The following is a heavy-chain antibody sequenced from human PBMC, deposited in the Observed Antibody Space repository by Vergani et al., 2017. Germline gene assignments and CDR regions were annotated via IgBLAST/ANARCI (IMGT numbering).Heavy chain of an antibody. Sequence: QVQLQQWGGGLLKPSETLPLTCVVNGGSFTSYHWTWIRQSPGEGLEWVGDIDHTGRPDYNPSLKSRLTMSVDKSRNQFSLTLNSVTATDTAIYFCARVNTETNGHLYYYDYMDVWGQGTAVTVS. D-gene: IGHD4-11*01. CDR3: ARVNTETNGHLYYYDYMDV. V-gene: IGHV4-34*01. CDR1: GGSFTSYH. CDR2: IDHTGRP. J-gene: IGHJ6*03.